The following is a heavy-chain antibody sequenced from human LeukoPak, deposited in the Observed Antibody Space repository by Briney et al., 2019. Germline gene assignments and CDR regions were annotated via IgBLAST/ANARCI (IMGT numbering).Heavy chain of an antibody. CDR2: IVCVDSDT. CDR3: ARLDGDYVSGFDV. V-gene: IGHV5-51*01. J-gene: IGHJ3*01. Sequence: GEPLKISCKASGYTFTNYWIAWVRKMPGKGLGWMGMIVCVDSDTRFSPSFQGQVTMSVDKSITTAYLQWSSLKASDTAIYYCARLDGDYVSGFDVWGQGTMVIVSS. CDR1: GYTFTNYW. D-gene: IGHD4-17*01.